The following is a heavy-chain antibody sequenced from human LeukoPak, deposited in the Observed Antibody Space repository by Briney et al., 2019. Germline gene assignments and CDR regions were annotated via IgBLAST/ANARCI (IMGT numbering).Heavy chain of an antibody. CDR2: INHSGST. Sequence: SETLSLTCVVYGGSFSGYYWSWIRQPPGKGLEWIGEINHSGSTNYNPSLKSRVTISVDTSKNQFSLKLSSVTAADTAVYYCARGHRGRFRVPFDYWGQGTLVTVSS. V-gene: IGHV4-34*01. CDR1: GGSFSGYY. J-gene: IGHJ4*02. D-gene: IGHD3-10*01. CDR3: ARGHRGRFRVPFDY.